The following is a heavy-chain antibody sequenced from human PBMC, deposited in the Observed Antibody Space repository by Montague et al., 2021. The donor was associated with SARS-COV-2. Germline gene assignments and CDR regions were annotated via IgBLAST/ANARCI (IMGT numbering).Heavy chain of an antibody. D-gene: IGHD3-10*01. CDR3: ARVHPLWFGELLLDYYYYDGMDV. V-gene: IGHV4-4*02. CDR2: IYHSGST. CDR1: GGSISSSNW. J-gene: IGHJ6*02. Sequence: SETLSLTCAVSGGSISSSNWWSWVRQPPGKGLEWIGEIYHSGSTNYNPSLKSRVTISVDKSKNQFSLKLSSVTAADTAVYYCARVHPLWFGELLLDYYYYDGMDVWGQGTTVTVSS.